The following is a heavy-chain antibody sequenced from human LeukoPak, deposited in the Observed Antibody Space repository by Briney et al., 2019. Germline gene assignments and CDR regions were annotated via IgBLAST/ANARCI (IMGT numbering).Heavy chain of an antibody. J-gene: IGHJ6*02. CDR2: IYYSGST. V-gene: IGHV4-59*08. CDR1: GGSISSYY. CDR3: ASGTTGTTEAAYYYYGMDV. Sequence: SETLSLTCTVSGGSISSYYWSWIRQPPGKGLEWIGYIYYSGSTNYNPSLKSRVTISVDTSKNQFSLKLSSVTAADTAVYYCASGTTGTTEAAYYYYGMDVWGQGTTVTVSS. D-gene: IGHD1-1*01.